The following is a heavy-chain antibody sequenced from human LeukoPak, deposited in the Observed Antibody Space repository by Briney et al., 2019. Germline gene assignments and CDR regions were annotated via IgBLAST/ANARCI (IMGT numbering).Heavy chain of an antibody. CDR3: AREVRCSTTRCYSLFDY. Sequence: PSETLSLTCTVSGGSISSYYWNWIRQPAGKGLEWIGRIYTSGSTNHNPSLKSRVTMSVDMSKNQFSLRLSSVTAADTVVYYCAREVRCSTTRCYSLFDYWGQGTLVTVSS. D-gene: IGHD2-2*02. J-gene: IGHJ4*02. CDR2: IYTSGST. CDR1: GGSISSYY. V-gene: IGHV4-4*07.